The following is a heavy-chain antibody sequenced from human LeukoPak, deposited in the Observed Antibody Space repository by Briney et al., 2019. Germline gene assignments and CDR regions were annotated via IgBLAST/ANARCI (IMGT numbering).Heavy chain of an antibody. J-gene: IGHJ5*02. Sequence: PSETLSLTCAVSGGSISNYYWSWIRQPPGKGLEWIGEINHSGSTNYNPSLKSRVTISVDTSKNQFSLKLRSVTAADTAVYYCARPYGGKSGIDPWGQGTLVTVSS. D-gene: IGHD4-23*01. CDR2: INHSGST. CDR3: ARPYGGKSGIDP. CDR1: GGSISNYY. V-gene: IGHV4-34*01.